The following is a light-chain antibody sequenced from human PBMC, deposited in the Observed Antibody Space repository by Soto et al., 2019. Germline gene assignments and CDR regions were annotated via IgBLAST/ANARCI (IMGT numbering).Light chain of an antibody. J-gene: IGLJ2*01. V-gene: IGLV2-23*01. CDR2: EDN. Sequence: QAALTQPASVSGSPGQSITISCTGTSSDVGSYNLVSWYQHHPGKAPKLMIYEDNKRPSGVSNRFSGSKSGNTASLTISGLQAEDEADYYCCSFVSSSALVFGGGTKLTVL. CDR3: CSFVSSSALV. CDR1: SSDVGSYNL.